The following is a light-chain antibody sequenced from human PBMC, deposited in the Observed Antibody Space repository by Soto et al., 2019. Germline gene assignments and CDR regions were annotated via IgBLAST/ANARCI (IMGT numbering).Light chain of an antibody. J-gene: IGKJ1*01. CDR3: QQYDISPRT. Sequence: EIVLTQSPGTLSLSPGEGATLSCRASQSLNSFYLAWYQQKPGQAPRLLIYGSSNRATGIPDRFSGSGSGTDFTLTISRLDPEDFAVYYCQQYDISPRTFGQGTKVDIK. CDR2: GSS. CDR1: QSLNSFY. V-gene: IGKV3-20*01.